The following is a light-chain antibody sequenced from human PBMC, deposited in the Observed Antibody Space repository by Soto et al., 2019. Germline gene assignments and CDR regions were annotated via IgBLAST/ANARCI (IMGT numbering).Light chain of an antibody. Sequence: DIVMTQSPDSLAVSLGERATINCKSSQSVLYKSNNRNHLAWYHQKPGQPPKLLIYWASTRESGVPDRFSGSGSGTDFTLTISSLQAEDVAVYFCQQYYTTPYTFGQGTKLEIK. V-gene: IGKV4-1*01. J-gene: IGKJ2*01. CDR3: QQYYTTPYT. CDR2: WAS. CDR1: QSVLYKSNNRNH.